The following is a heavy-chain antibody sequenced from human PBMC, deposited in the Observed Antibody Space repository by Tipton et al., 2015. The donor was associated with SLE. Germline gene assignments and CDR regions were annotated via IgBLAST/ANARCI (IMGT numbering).Heavy chain of an antibody. CDR1: GGSISGYY. CDR3: AREPRPRGALKGAFDI. J-gene: IGHJ3*02. CDR2: IYYSGST. Sequence: TLSLTCTVSGGSISGYYWSWIRQPPGKGLEWIGYIYYSGSTKSNPSLKSRVTISVDTSKNQFSLKLSSVTAADTAVYYCAREPRPRGALKGAFDIWGQGTMVTVSS. V-gene: IGHV4-59*01.